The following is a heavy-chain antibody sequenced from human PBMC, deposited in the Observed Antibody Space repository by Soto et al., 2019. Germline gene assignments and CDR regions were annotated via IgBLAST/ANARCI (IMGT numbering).Heavy chain of an antibody. J-gene: IGHJ6*03. V-gene: IGHV3-66*01. CDR1: GFTVSSNY. D-gene: IGHD3-3*01. CDR2: IYSGGST. CDR3: AYFTIYYYYYMDV. Sequence: GGSLRLSCAASGFTVSSNYMSWVRQAPGKGLEWVSVIYSGGSTYYADSVKGRFTISRDNSKNTLYLQMNSLRAEDTAVYYCAYFTIYYYYYMDVWGKGTTVTVSS.